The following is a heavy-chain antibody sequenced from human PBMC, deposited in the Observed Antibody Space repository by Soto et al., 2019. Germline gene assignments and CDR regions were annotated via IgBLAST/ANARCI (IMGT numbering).Heavy chain of an antibody. CDR3: ARDTSAAVFYH. D-gene: IGHD6-13*01. J-gene: IGHJ5*02. V-gene: IGHV3-33*01. CDR1: GFTFSSFG. CDR2: IWSDGSNK. Sequence: PGGSLRLSCAASGFTFSSFGMHWVRQAPGKGLEWVAVIWSDGSNKYYADSVKGRFTISRDNSKNTLHLQMNSLRAEDTAVYYCARDTSAAVFYHWGQGALVTVSS.